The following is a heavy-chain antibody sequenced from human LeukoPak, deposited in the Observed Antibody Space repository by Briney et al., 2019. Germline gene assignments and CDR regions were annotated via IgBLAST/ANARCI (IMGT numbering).Heavy chain of an antibody. CDR3: ARDRRASSGWYLNFDY. J-gene: IGHJ4*02. V-gene: IGHV3-64*01. Sequence: TGGSLRLSCAASGFTFSSYAMHWVRQARGKGLEYVSAISSNGGSTYYANSVKGRFTISRDNSKNTLYLQMGSLRAEDMAVYYCARDRRASSGWYLNFDYWGQGTLVTVSS. CDR1: GFTFSSYA. CDR2: ISSNGGST. D-gene: IGHD6-19*01.